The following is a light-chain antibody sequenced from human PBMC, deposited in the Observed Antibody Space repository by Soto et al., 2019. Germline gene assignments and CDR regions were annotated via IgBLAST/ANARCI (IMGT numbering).Light chain of an antibody. Sequence: DIQMTQSPSSLSASVGDRVTITCQASQDISNYLKWYQQKPGKAPKLLIYDASNLETGVPSRFSGSGSGTDFTFTISSLRPADIATYYCQQYDNLPFTFGGGTKVEIK. CDR1: QDISNY. V-gene: IGKV1-33*01. CDR3: QQYDNLPFT. J-gene: IGKJ4*01. CDR2: DAS.